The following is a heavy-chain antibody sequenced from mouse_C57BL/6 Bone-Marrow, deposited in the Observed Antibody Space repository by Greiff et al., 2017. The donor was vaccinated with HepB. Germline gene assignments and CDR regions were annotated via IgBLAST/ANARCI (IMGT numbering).Heavy chain of an antibody. Sequence: DVKLVESGGGLVKPGGSLKLSCAASGFTFSSYAMSWVRQTPEKRLEWVATISDGGSYTYYPDNVKGRFTISRDNAKNNLYLQMSHLKSEDTAMYYCAREGAGYYPNYYAMDYWGQGTSVTVSS. D-gene: IGHD2-3*01. J-gene: IGHJ4*01. V-gene: IGHV5-4*01. CDR2: ISDGGSYT. CDR3: AREGAGYYPNYYAMDY. CDR1: GFTFSSYA.